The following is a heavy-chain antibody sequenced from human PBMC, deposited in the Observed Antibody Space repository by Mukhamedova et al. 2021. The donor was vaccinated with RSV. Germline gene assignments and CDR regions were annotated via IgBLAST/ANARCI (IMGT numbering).Heavy chain of an antibody. V-gene: IGHV2-5*01. Sequence: ALIYWNDDKRYSPSLKSRLTITKDTSKNQVVLTMTHMDPVDTATYYCARLGARLGRGALDIWGQGTMVTVAS. CDR2: IYWNDDK. D-gene: IGHD1-26*01. CDR3: ARLGARLGRGALDI. J-gene: IGHJ3*02.